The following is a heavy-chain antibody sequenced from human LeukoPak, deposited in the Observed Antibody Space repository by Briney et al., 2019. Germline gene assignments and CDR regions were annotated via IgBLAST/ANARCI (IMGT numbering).Heavy chain of an antibody. D-gene: IGHD6-19*01. Sequence: GGSLRLSCTASGFTFSSYAMNWVRQAPGKGLEWVSGIGAGGTFTYYADSVKGRFTISRDNSRNTLYLQMNSLRAEDTAVYYCARARYTSDWETLDYWGQGTLVTVSS. CDR2: IGAGGTFT. CDR3: ARARYTSDWETLDY. CDR1: GFTFSSYA. J-gene: IGHJ4*02. V-gene: IGHV3-23*01.